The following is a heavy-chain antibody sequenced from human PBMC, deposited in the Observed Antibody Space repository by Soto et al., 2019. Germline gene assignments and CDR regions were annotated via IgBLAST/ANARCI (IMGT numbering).Heavy chain of an antibody. V-gene: IGHV1-2*04. CDR1: GYTFTGYY. Sequence: ASVKVSCKASGYTFTGYYMHWVRQAPGQGLEWMGWINPNSGGTNYAQKFQGWVTMTRDTSISTAYMELSRLRSDDTAVYYCASCIMITFGYGMDVWGQGTTVTVSS. D-gene: IGHD3-16*01. CDR2: INPNSGGT. CDR3: ASCIMITFGYGMDV. J-gene: IGHJ6*02.